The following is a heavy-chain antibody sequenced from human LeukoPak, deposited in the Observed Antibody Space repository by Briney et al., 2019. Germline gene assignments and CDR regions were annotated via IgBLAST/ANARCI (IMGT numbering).Heavy chain of an antibody. V-gene: IGHV3-21*01. Sequence: GGSLRLSCAASGFTFSSYSMNWVRQAPGKGLEWVSSISSSSSYIYYADSVKGRFAISRDNAKNSLYLQMNSLRAEDTAVYYCARDVVVGATSRGGNWGQGTLVTVSS. CDR3: ARDVVVGATSRGGN. J-gene: IGHJ4*02. D-gene: IGHD1-26*01. CDR1: GFTFSSYS. CDR2: ISSSSSYI.